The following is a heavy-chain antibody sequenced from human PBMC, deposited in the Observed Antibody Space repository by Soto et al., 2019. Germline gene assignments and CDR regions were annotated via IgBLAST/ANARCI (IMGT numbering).Heavy chain of an antibody. CDR3: AREWSAAGDFSGMDA. Sequence: GASVKVSCKTSGYTFTSYDINWVRQAPGQGLEWVGWMNTNSDDTRSAQKFRGRLTLTRDKSMRAVYMKLSNLRPDDTAVYYCAREWSAAGDFSGMDAWGQGTTLTVSS. D-gene: IGHD6-13*01. V-gene: IGHV1-8*01. CDR1: GYTFTSYD. J-gene: IGHJ6*02. CDR2: MNTNSDDT.